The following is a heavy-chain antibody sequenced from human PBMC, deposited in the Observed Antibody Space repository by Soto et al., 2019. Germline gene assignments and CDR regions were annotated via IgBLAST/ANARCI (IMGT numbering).Heavy chain of an antibody. V-gene: IGHV4-31*03. CDR2: IYHSGSA. CDR3: ARRYYYDRSGYYYFDY. Sequence: SETLSLTCTVSGGSISSGGHYWNWIRQHPGKGLEWIGYIYHSGSAYYNPSLKSRVTISVDTSKNQFSLKLSSVTAADTAVYYCARRYYYDRSGYYYFDYWGQGTLGTVSS. J-gene: IGHJ4*02. D-gene: IGHD3-22*01. CDR1: GGSISSGGHY.